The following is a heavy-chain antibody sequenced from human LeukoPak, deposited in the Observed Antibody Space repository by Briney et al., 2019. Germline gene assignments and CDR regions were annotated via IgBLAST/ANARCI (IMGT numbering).Heavy chain of an antibody. V-gene: IGHV1-8*01. J-gene: IGHJ6*02. CDR2: MNPNSGNT. Sequence: APVKVSCKASGYTFTSYDINWVRQATGQGLEWMGWMNPNSGNTGYAQKFQGRVTMTRNTSISTAYMELSSLRSEDTAVYYCARDKSIRTIFGVVIPYYYYGMDVWGQGTTVTVSS. D-gene: IGHD3-3*01. CDR3: ARDKSIRTIFGVVIPYYYYGMDV. CDR1: GYTFTSYD.